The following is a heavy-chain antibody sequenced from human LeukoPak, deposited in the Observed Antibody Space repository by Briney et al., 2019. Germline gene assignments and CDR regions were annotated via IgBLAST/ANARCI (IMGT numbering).Heavy chain of an antibody. Sequence: SETLSLTCSVSGGSISSYYWSWIRQPPGKGLEWIGYIYYSGSTNYNPSLKSRVTISVDTPENQLSLKLRSVTAADTAVYYCARAHSSSWYMDYWGQGTLVTVSS. CDR1: GGSISSYY. V-gene: IGHV4-59*01. CDR3: ARAHSSSWYMDY. D-gene: IGHD6-13*01. J-gene: IGHJ4*02. CDR2: IYYSGST.